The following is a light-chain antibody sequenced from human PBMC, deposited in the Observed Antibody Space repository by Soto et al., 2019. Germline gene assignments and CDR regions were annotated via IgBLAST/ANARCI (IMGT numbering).Light chain of an antibody. CDR3: QQYDNLPLT. J-gene: IGKJ4*01. CDR1: QSIRSY. V-gene: IGKV1-33*01. Sequence: DIQLTQSPSSLSASVGDRVTITCRASQSIRSYLNWYQQKPGKAPKLLIYAASSLQTGVSSRFSGSGSGTDFTFTISSLQPEDIATYCCQQYDNLPLTFGGGTKVDIK. CDR2: AAS.